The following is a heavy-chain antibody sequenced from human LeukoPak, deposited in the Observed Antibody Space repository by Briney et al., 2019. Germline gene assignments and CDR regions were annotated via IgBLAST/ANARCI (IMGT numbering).Heavy chain of an antibody. CDR1: GFTFHDHG. J-gene: IGHJ4*02. V-gene: IGHV3-30*03. CDR3: AREATWGQWYFDL. CDR2: IAADGGVK. D-gene: IGHD6-19*01. Sequence: PGRSLRLSCAASGFTFHDHGMDWVRQAPGKGLEWVAVIAADGGVKHYADFVKGRFTLSRDNSKNTLFLQMNSLSVEDTAVYYCAREATWGQWYFDLWGQGAPVTVSS.